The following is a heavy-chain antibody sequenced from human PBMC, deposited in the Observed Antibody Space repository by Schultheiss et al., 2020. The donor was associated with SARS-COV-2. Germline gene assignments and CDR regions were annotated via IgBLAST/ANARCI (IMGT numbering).Heavy chain of an antibody. D-gene: IGHD2-2*02. J-gene: IGHJ4*02. CDR1: GFTFSSYA. CDR3: AREGDCSSTSCYTGPFDY. CDR2: ISYDGSNK. V-gene: IGHV3-30*04. Sequence: GGSLRLSCAASGFTFSSYAVHWVRQAPGKGLEWVAVISYDGSNKYYADSVKGRFTISRDNSKNTLYLQMNSLRAEDTAVYYCAREGDCSSTSCYTGPFDYWGQGTLVTVSS.